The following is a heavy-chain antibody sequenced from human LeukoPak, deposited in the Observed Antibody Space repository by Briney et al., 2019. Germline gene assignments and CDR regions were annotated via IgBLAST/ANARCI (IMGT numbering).Heavy chain of an antibody. V-gene: IGHV4-38-2*02. CDR2: IYHSGST. J-gene: IGHJ4*02. Sequence: SSETLSLTCTVSGHSINSDYYWAWVRQPPGKGLEWIGSIYHSGSTYYGPALKSRVTISVDTSKNQFSLKLSSVTAADTAVYYCASHDTYYYDSSSPFFDYWGQGTLVTVSS. CDR3: ASHDTYYYDSSSPFFDY. D-gene: IGHD3-22*01. CDR1: GHSINSDYY.